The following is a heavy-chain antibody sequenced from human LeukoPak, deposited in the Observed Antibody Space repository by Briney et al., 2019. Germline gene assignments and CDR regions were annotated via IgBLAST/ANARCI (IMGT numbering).Heavy chain of an antibody. CDR1: GGSISSYY. D-gene: IGHD6-13*01. CDR2: IYYSGST. V-gene: IGHV4-59*01. J-gene: IGHJ4*02. Sequence: PSETLSLTCTVSGGSISSYYWSWIRQPPGKGLEWIGYIYYSGSTNYNPSLKSRVTISVDTSKNQFSLKLSSVTAADTAVYYCARVHIATAGPYYLDYWGQGTLVTVSS. CDR3: ARVHIATAGPYYLDY.